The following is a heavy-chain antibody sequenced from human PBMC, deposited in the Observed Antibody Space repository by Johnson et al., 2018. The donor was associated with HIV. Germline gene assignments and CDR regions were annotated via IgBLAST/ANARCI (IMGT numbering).Heavy chain of an antibody. V-gene: IGHV3-23*04. D-gene: IGHD1-20*01. CDR1: GFTFDDYA. CDR2: ISGSGGST. CDR3: ARLGFYNWNGGGALDI. Sequence: VQLVESGGGLVQPGRSLRLSCVASGFTFDDYAMHWVRQGPGKGLEWVSAISGSGGSTYTADSVKGRFTISRDNSKNTLYLQMNSLRAEDTAVYYCARLGFYNWNGGGALDIWGQGTMVTVSS. J-gene: IGHJ3*02.